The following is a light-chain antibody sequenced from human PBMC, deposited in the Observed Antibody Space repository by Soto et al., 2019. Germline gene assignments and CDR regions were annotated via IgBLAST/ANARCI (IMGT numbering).Light chain of an antibody. V-gene: IGKV3-11*01. CDR3: QQRSIWPIT. Sequence: EIVLTQSPATLSLSPGERATLSCRASESVTTYLAWYQQNPGQAPRPLIYDASNRATGIPARFSGSGSGTDFTLTISSLEPEDFAVYYCQQRSIWPITFGKGTRLEIK. J-gene: IGKJ5*01. CDR2: DAS. CDR1: ESVTTY.